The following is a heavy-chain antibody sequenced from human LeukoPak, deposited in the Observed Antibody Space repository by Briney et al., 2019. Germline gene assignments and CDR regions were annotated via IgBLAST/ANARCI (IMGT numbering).Heavy chain of an antibody. J-gene: IGHJ4*02. D-gene: IGHD3-10*01. CDR2: MNPNSGNT. CDR3: ARGAMVRGVSRGGFDY. Sequence: GASVKVSCKASGYTFTSYDINWVRQATGQGLEWMGWMNPNSGNTGYAQKFQGRVTMTRNTSISTAYMELSSLRSDDTAVYYCARGAMVRGVSRGGFDYWGQGTLVTVSS. V-gene: IGHV1-8*01. CDR1: GYTFTSYD.